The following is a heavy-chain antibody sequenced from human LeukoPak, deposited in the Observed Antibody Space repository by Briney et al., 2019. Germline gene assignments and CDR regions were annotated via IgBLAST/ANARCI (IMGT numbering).Heavy chain of an antibody. CDR1: GGSISSYY. Sequence: SETLSLTCTVSGGSISSYYWSWIRQPPGKGLEWIGYIYYSGSTNYNPSLKSRVTISVDTSKNQFSLKLSSVTAADTAVYYCARGSGYSGYDYYYGMDVWGQETTVTVSS. V-gene: IGHV4-59*01. CDR3: ARGSGYSGYDYYYGMDV. D-gene: IGHD5-12*01. J-gene: IGHJ6*02. CDR2: IYYSGST.